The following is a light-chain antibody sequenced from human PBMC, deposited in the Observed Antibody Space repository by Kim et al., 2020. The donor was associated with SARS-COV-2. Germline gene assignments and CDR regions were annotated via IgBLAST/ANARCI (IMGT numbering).Light chain of an antibody. CDR1: QDISTY. J-gene: IGKJ4*01. CDR3: QHLSSPLT. CDR2: AAS. Sequence: LSASVGNRVTITCRASQDISTYLAWYQQKPGKAPNLLICAASTLQSGVPSRFSGSGSGTEFTLTINSLQPEDFATYYCQHLSSPLTFGGGTKLEI. V-gene: IGKV1-9*01.